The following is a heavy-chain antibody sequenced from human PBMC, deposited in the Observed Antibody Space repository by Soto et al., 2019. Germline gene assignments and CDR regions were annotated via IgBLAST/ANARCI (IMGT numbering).Heavy chain of an antibody. CDR2: ISPYTGHT. V-gene: IGHV1-18*01. Sequence: ASVKVSCKASGYNFPNYAISWVRQAPGQGLERMGRISPYTGHTKYDHSLRGRLSLSTDTSTSTAYMELGSLGSDDTAVYYCARQFYYDTSGFNYDYLDYWGQGTLVTVSS. J-gene: IGHJ4*02. CDR1: GYNFPNYA. CDR3: ARQFYYDTSGFNYDYLDY. D-gene: IGHD3-22*01.